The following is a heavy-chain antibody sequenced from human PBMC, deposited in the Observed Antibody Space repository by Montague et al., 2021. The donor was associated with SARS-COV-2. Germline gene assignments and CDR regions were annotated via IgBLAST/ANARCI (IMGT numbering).Heavy chain of an antibody. CDR3: ARDLGHRYVAGWFDP. V-gene: IGHV4-31*03. CDR2: TYYRGSP. J-gene: IGHJ5*02. CDR1: SGSISSGGSISSGGYY. Sequence: TLSLTCTVSSGSISSGGSISSGGYYWSWIRQHPGKALEGIGSTYYRGSPSTTRSPKSRVTISVDTSKNKFSLKLSSVTAADTAVYYCARDLGHRYVAGWFDPWGQGTLVTVSS. D-gene: IGHD5-18*01.